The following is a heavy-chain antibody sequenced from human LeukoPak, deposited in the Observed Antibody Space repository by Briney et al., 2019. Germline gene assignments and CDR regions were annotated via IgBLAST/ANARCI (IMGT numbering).Heavy chain of an antibody. CDR3: ARARYYYGSGSPAGY. Sequence: APVKVFCKASGYTFTGYYMHWVRQAPGQGLEWMGWINPNSGGTNYAQKFQGRVTMTRDTSISTAYMELSRLRSDDTAVYYCARARYYYGSGSPAGYWGQGTLVTVSS. V-gene: IGHV1-2*02. CDR2: INPNSGGT. CDR1: GYTFTGYY. D-gene: IGHD3-10*01. J-gene: IGHJ4*02.